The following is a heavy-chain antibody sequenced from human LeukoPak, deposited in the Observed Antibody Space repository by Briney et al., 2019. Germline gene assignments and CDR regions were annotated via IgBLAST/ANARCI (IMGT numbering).Heavy chain of an antibody. CDR2: ISAYNGNT. J-gene: IGHJ1*01. CDR3: ARSAVAGTMGAEYFQH. Sequence: ASVKVSCKASGYTFTSYGISWVRQAPGQGLEWMGRISAYNGNTNYAQKLQGRVTMTTDTSTSTAYMELRSLRSDATAVYYCARSAVAGTMGAEYFQHWGQGTLVTVSS. D-gene: IGHD6-19*01. CDR1: GYTFTSYG. V-gene: IGHV1-18*01.